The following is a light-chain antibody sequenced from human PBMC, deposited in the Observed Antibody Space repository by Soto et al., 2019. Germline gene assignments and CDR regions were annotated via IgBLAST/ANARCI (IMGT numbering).Light chain of an antibody. CDR1: QSISSW. V-gene: IGKV1-27*01. CDR2: AAS. Sequence: DIQMTQSPSTLSASVGDRVTITCRASQSISSWLAWYQQKPGKVPKLLIYAASTLQSGVPSRFSGSGSGTDFTLTISSLQPEDVATYYCQKYNSAPITFCQGTRLDI. J-gene: IGKJ5*01. CDR3: QKYNSAPIT.